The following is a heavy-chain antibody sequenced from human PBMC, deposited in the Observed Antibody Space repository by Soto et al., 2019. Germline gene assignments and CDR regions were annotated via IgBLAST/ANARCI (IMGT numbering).Heavy chain of an antibody. Sequence: GGSLRLSCAASGFTFSSYAMSWVRQAPGKGLEWVSAISGSGGSTYYADSVKGRFTISRDNSKNTLYLQMNSLRAEDTAVYYCDASYYYGSGSHYLPGWNYYGMDVWGQGTTVTVSS. D-gene: IGHD3-10*01. CDR3: DASYYYGSGSHYLPGWNYYGMDV. CDR1: GFTFSSYA. V-gene: IGHV3-23*01. J-gene: IGHJ6*02. CDR2: ISGSGGST.